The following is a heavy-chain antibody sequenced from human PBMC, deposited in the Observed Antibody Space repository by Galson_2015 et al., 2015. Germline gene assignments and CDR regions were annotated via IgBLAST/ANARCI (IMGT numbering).Heavy chain of an antibody. J-gene: IGHJ4*02. Sequence: SVKVSCKASGYTFTSYGISWVRQAPGQGLEWMGWISAYNGNTNYAQKLQGRVTMTTDTSTSTAYMELRSLRSDDTAVYYCARGPVVPAAILRVGYFDYWGQGTLVTVSS. CDR2: ISAYNGNT. CDR3: ARGPVVPAAILRVGYFDY. CDR1: GYTFTSYG. V-gene: IGHV1-18*01. D-gene: IGHD2-2*01.